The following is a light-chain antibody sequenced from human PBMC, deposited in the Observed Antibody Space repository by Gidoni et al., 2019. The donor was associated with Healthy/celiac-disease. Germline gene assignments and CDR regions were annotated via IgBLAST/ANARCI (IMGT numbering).Light chain of an antibody. J-gene: IGKJ5*01. CDR1: QSVSSY. CDR2: DAS. CDR3: QQRSNWPPNT. V-gene: IGKV3-11*01. Sequence: EIVLTQSPATLSLSPGERATLSCRASQSVSSYLAWYQQKPGQAPGLLIYDASNRATGIPARFSGSGSGKDFTLTISSLEPEDFAVYYCQQRSNWPPNTFGQGTRLEIK.